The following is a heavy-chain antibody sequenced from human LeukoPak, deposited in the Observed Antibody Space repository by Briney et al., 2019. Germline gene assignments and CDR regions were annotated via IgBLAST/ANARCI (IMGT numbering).Heavy chain of an antibody. D-gene: IGHD2-15*01. V-gene: IGHV3-73*01. CDR3: TRDRGTYNWFDP. Sequence: GGSLRLSYVASGFTFSGSAVHWVRQSSGKGLEWVGHIDKKDNLYATAYAESVKGRFTISRDDSKDTAFLHMDSLKTEDTALYYCTRDRGTYNWFDPWGQGTLVTVSS. J-gene: IGHJ5*02. CDR2: IDKKDNLYAT. CDR1: GFTFSGSA.